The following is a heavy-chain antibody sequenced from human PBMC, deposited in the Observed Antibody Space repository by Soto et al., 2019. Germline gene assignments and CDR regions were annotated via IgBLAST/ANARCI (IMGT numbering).Heavy chain of an antibody. Sequence: GASVKVSCKASGYTFTTHAMHWVRQAPGQRLEWMGWINAGGGDTKYSQEFHGRVTITRDTSASTAYMELSTLRSEDTAVYYCVRDQRAVAGTAYYYYGMDVWGQGTTVTVSS. D-gene: IGHD6-19*01. CDR3: VRDQRAVAGTAYYYYGMDV. V-gene: IGHV1-3*01. CDR1: GYTFTTHA. CDR2: INAGGGDT. J-gene: IGHJ6*02.